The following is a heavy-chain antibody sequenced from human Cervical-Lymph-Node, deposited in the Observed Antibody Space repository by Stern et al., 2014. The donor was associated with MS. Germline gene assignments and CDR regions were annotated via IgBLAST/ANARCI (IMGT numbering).Heavy chain of an antibody. CDR1: TASISTSSYY. J-gene: IGHJ4*02. CDR3: ATSPGGNSLGVSDH. D-gene: IGHD4-23*01. CDR2: IHYGRTT. V-gene: IGHV4-39*01. Sequence: QLQLQESGPGLVKPSETLSLTCTVSTASISTSSYYWGWFRQPPGKGLEWIGTIHYGRTTYYNASLQSRVTISVDTSKNQFPLRMNSLTAADTAVYYCATSPGGNSLGVSDHWGQGTLVMVSS.